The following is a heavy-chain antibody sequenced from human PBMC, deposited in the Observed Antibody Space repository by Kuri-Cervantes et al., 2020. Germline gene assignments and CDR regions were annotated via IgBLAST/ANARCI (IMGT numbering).Heavy chain of an antibody. CDR2: ISGSGGST. CDR3: ARSHLRGGMDV. Sequence: GGSLRLSCAASGFTFSSYAMSWVRQAPGKGLEWVSAISGSGGSTYYADSVKGRFTISRDNAKNSLYLQMNSLRAEDTALYHCARSHLRGGMDVWGQGTTVTVSS. V-gene: IGHV3-23*01. CDR1: GFTFSSYA. J-gene: IGHJ6*02.